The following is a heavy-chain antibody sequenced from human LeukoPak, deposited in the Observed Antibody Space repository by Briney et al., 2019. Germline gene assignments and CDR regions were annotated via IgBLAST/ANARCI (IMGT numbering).Heavy chain of an antibody. V-gene: IGHV3-21*01. CDR1: GFTFSSYS. CDR2: ISSSSSYI. CDR3: ARVPTMGAAGFDP. D-gene: IGHD4/OR15-4a*01. J-gene: IGHJ5*02. Sequence: GGSLRLSCAASGFTFSSYSMNWVRQAPGKGLEWVSSISSSSSYIYYADSVKGRFTISRDNAKNSLYLQMNSLRAEDTAVYYCARVPTMGAAGFDPWGQGTLVTVSS.